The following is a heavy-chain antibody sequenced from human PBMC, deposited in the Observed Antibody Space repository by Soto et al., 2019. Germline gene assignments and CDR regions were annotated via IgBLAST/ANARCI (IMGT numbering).Heavy chain of an antibody. CDR3: ARVGVDFWSAYYGYYFDY. CDR1: GYTFTSYG. J-gene: IGHJ4*02. V-gene: IGHV1-18*01. Sequence: ASVKVSCKASGYTFTSYGISWVRQAPGQGLEWMGWISTYNGDTNYAQKLQGRVTMTTDTSTSTAYMELRSLRSGDTAVYYCARVGVDFWSAYYGYYFDYWGQGTLVTVSS. CDR2: ISTYNGDT. D-gene: IGHD3-3*01.